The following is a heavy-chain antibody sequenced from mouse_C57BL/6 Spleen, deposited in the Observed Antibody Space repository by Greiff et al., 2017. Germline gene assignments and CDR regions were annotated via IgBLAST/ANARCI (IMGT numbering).Heavy chain of an antibody. J-gene: IGHJ2*01. D-gene: IGHD2-4*01. CDR2: ISGGGGNT. Sequence: EVHLVESGGGLVKPGGSLKLSCAASGFTFSSYTMSWVRQTPETRLEWVATISGGGGNTYYPDSVKGRFTISRDNAKNTLYLQLRSLRSEDTAFYYCARGNYDNYFDYWGQGTTLTVSS. V-gene: IGHV5-9*01. CDR1: GFTFSSYT. CDR3: ARGNYDNYFDY.